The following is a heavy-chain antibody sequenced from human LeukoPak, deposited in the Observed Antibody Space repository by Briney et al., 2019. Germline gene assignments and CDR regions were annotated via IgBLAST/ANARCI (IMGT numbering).Heavy chain of an antibody. V-gene: IGHV1-2*02. CDR2: INPHSGGT. J-gene: IGHJ4*02. CDR3: ARDGAVTNGRYFDY. Sequence: ASVKVSCKASGYTFTGYYIHWVRQAPGQGLEWMGWINPHSGGTNYAQKFQGGVTMTRDTSITTAYMELSSLRSDDTAVYYCARDGAVTNGRYFDYWGQGTLVTVSS. CDR1: GYTFTGYY. D-gene: IGHD4-17*01.